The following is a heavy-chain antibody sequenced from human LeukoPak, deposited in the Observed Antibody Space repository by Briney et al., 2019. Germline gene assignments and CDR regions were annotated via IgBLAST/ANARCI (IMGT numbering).Heavy chain of an antibody. V-gene: IGHV5-51*01. CDR1: GYRFTTYW. CDR3: ARAGVAVEGRLNYDY. Sequence: GESLKISCRVSGYRFTTYWIAWVRQMPGRGLEWMGIIYPVDSRATYNPSFQGQVTLSVDKSIDTAYLQWSSLKASDTATYYCARAGVAVEGRLNYDYWGQGTLVTVSS. CDR2: IYPVDSRA. J-gene: IGHJ4*02. D-gene: IGHD2-2*01.